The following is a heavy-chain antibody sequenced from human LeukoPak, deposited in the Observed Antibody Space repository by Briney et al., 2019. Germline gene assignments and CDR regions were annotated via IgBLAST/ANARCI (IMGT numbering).Heavy chain of an antibody. CDR2: IYYSGST. CDR3: AGPGIAAAI. V-gene: IGHV4-59*01. J-gene: IGHJ3*02. Sequence: KPSETLSLTCTVSGGSISSYYWSWIRQPPGKGLEWIGYIYYSGSTNYNPSLKSRVTISVDTSKTQFSLKVSSVTAADTAVYYCAGPGIAAAIWGQGTMVTVSS. D-gene: IGHD6-13*01. CDR1: GGSISSYY.